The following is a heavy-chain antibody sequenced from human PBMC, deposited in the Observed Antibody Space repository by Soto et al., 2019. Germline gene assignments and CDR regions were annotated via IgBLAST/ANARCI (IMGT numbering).Heavy chain of an antibody. CDR2: IYYSGDS. CDR3: VGTGTTDDY. J-gene: IGHJ4*02. V-gene: IGHV4-30-4*01. D-gene: IGHD4-17*01. CDR1: GASVSSGDYY. Sequence: QVQLQESGPGLVKPSQTLSLTCTVSGASVSSGDYYWSSIRQSPGKGLEWIGYIYYSGDSYYNPSLKGRLTISIDTSKNQFSPILNSVTVADTAIYYCVGTGTTDDYWGRGTLVTVSS.